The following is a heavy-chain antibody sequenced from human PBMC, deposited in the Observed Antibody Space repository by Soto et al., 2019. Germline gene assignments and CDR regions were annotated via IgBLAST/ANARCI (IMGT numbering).Heavy chain of an antibody. CDR3: AREDSIIIPAVSDF. V-gene: IGHV3-21*01. CDR2: ISKSDYT. CDR1: GFAFNNYG. D-gene: IGHD3-22*01. J-gene: IGHJ4*02. Sequence: GGSLRLSCTVSGFAFNNYGINWVRQAPGKGLEWVSSISKSDYTYYSDSVKGRFTISRDNAKSSVSLQMNTLRVDDTAVYYCAREDSIIIPAVSDFWGQGTLVTVSS.